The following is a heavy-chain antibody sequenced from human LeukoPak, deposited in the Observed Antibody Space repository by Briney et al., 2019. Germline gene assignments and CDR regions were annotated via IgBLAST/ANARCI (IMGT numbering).Heavy chain of an antibody. CDR1: GFTFDDYA. J-gene: IGHJ4*02. CDR3: AKQYSGSYYSPLYFDY. CDR2: ISWNSGSI. Sequence: GGSLRLSCAASGFTFDDYAMHWVRQAPGKGLEWVSGISWNSGSIGYADSVKGRFTISRDNAKNSLYLKMNSLRAEDTALYYCAKQYSGSYYSPLYFDYWGQGTLVTVSA. V-gene: IGHV3-9*01. D-gene: IGHD1-26*01.